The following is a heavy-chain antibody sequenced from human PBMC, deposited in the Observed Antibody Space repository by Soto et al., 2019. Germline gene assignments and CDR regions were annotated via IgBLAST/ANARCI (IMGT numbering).Heavy chain of an antibody. Sequence: QVQLVQSGAEVKKPRSSVKVSCKASGGTFSSYTISWVRQAPGQGLEWMGRIIPILGIANYAQKFQGRVTITGDKSTSTAYMELSTLKSEDTAVYYCAGQGYSGYDWDYWGQGTLVTVSS. CDR3: AGQGYSGYDWDY. V-gene: IGHV1-69*02. CDR1: GGTFSSYT. J-gene: IGHJ4*02. CDR2: IIPILGIA. D-gene: IGHD5-12*01.